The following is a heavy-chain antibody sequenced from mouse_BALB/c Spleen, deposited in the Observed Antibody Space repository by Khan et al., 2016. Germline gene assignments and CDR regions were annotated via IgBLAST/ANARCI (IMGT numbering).Heavy chain of an antibody. CDR2: IWPGGST. CDR3: ARDDQDYDAWFAS. D-gene: IGHD2-4*01. J-gene: IGHJ3*01. V-gene: IGHV2-9*02. Sequence: QVQLKESGPGLVAPSQSLSITCTVSGFSLTNSGVHWIRQPPGKGLEWLGVIWPGGSTDYNSALMSRLSITKDNSQNQVFLKMISLQTDETAMYYCARDDQDYDAWFASWGQGTLVIVSA. CDR1: GFSLTNSG.